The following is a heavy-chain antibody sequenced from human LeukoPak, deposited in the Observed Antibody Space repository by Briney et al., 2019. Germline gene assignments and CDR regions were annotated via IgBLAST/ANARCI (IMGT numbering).Heavy chain of an antibody. J-gene: IGHJ4*02. Sequence: GGSLRLSCAASGSTFSNYGMHWVRQTPGKGLEWVSFIRNDESNKYYTDSVKGRFTISRDNSKNTLYLQMNSLRAEDTAVYYCVGGTRKDSYESSGYYSYFDYWGQGTLVTVSS. CDR2: IRNDESNK. CDR1: GSTFSNYG. D-gene: IGHD3-22*01. V-gene: IGHV3-30*02. CDR3: VGGTRKDSYESSGYYSYFDY.